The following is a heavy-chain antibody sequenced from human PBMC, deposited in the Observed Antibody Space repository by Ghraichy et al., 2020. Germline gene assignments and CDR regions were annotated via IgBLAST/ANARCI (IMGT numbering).Heavy chain of an antibody. Sequence: ECMAEINHNRSTNYNPSLKSRVTISVDTSKNQFSLKLSSVTAADTAVYYCARGGAVAVFDYWGQGTLVTLSS. V-gene: IGHV4-34*01. CDR2: INHNRST. J-gene: IGHJ4*02. D-gene: IGHD6-19*01. CDR3: ARGGAVAVFDY.